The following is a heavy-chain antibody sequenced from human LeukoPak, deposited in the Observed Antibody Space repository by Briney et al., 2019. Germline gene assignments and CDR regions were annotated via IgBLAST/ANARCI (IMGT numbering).Heavy chain of an antibody. CDR3: VGTRLWGDGYSYGRETSFDY. J-gene: IGHJ4*02. CDR1: GGSISSSSYT. V-gene: IGHV4-39*07. CDR2: MYYGGST. Sequence: SETLSLTCTVSGGSISSSSYTWGWFRQPPGKGLEWIGSMYYGGSTYYNPSLKSRVTISVDTSKNQFSLKLTSVTAADTAVYYCVGTRLWGDGYSYGRETSFDYWGQGTLVTVSS. D-gene: IGHD5-18*01.